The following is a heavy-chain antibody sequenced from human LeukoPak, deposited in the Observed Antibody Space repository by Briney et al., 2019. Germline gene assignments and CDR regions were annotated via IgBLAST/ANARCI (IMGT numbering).Heavy chain of an antibody. CDR3: ARDQIAAAGREDAFDI. J-gene: IGHJ3*02. D-gene: IGHD6-13*01. CDR1: GDSVSSNSAA. CDR2: TYYRSKWYN. Sequence: SQTLSLTCAISGDSVSSNSAAWNWTRQSPSRGLEWLGRTYYRSKWYNDYAVSVKSRITINPDTSKNQFSLQLNSVTPEDTAVYYCARDQIAAAGREDAFDIWGQGTMVTVSS. V-gene: IGHV6-1*01.